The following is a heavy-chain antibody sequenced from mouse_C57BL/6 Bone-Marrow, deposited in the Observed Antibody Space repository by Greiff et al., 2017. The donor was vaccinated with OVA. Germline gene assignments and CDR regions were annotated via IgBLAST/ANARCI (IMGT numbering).Heavy chain of an antibody. Sequence: EVKLMESGPVLVKPGASVKMSCKASGYTFTDYYMNWVKQSHGKSLEWIGVINPYNGGTSYNQKFKGKATLTVDKSSSTAYMELNSLTSADSAVYYCARRAVVAPFAYWGQGTLVTVSA. V-gene: IGHV1-19*01. CDR3: ARRAVVAPFAY. CDR1: GYTFTDYY. D-gene: IGHD1-1*01. J-gene: IGHJ3*01. CDR2: INPYNGGT.